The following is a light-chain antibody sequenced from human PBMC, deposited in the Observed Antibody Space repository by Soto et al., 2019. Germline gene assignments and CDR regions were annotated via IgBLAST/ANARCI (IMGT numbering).Light chain of an antibody. CDR1: SGDVGGYNY. CDR2: DVS. Sequence: QSALTQPASVSGSPGQSITISCTGTSGDVGGYNYVSWYQQHPGKATKLMIYDVSNRPSGVSNRFSGSKSGNTASLTISGLQAEDEADYYCSSYTSSSTYGFGTGTKVTVL. CDR3: SSYTSSSTYG. J-gene: IGLJ1*01. V-gene: IGLV2-14*01.